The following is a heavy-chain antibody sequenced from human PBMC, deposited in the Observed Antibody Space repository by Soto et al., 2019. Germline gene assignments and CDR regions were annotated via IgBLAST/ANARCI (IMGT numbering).Heavy chain of an antibody. Sequence: QVQLVESGGGLVKPGGSLRLSCAASGFTFSDYYMSWIRQAPGKGLEWVSYISSSSSYTNYADSVKDRFTISRDNAKNSLYLQMNSLRAEDTAVYYCARGYCSGGSCYHGGMDVWGQGTTVTVSS. J-gene: IGHJ6*02. CDR3: ARGYCSGGSCYHGGMDV. CDR1: GFTFSDYY. D-gene: IGHD2-15*01. V-gene: IGHV3-11*05. CDR2: ISSSSSYT.